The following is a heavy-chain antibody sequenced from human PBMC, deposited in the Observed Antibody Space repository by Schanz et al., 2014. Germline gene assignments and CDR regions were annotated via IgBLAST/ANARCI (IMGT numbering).Heavy chain of an antibody. Sequence: QVQLVQSGAEVKKPGASVKVSCTASGFNFNNYDINWVRQATGQGLEWMGWMNPKTGNTDHAQKFQGRVSRTWDTSTSTAYMELRSLRSDDTAVYYCARDAADFYDILTEEDYWGQGTLVTVSS. CDR2: MNPKTGNT. CDR1: GFNFNNYD. D-gene: IGHD3-9*01. CDR3: ARDAADFYDILTEEDY. V-gene: IGHV1-8*01. J-gene: IGHJ4*02.